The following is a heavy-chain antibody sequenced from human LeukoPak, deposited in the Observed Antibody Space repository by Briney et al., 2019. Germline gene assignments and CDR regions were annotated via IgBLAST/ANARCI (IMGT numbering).Heavy chain of an antibody. V-gene: IGHV1-46*01. CDR2: IYPRDGST. CDR3: ARAYSNLPFGY. Sequence: ASVTVSCTASGYTFTNNYLHWVRQAPGQGLEWMGMIYPRDGSTSYAQNFQGRVTVTRDTSTTTVHMELRSLRSDDTAVYYCARAYSNLPFGYWGQGTLVTVSS. D-gene: IGHD4-11*01. J-gene: IGHJ4*02. CDR1: GYTFTNNY.